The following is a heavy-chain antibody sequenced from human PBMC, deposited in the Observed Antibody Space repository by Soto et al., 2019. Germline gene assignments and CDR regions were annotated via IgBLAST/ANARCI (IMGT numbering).Heavy chain of an antibody. J-gene: IGHJ4*02. D-gene: IGHD6-13*01. CDR1: GGSISSYF. Sequence: SETLSLTCTVSGGSISSYFYIWVRQPPGKGLEWIGSVYYTGTTDYNPSLNSRVTISVDTSKTQFSLILRSVTAADTAVYYCARDLAAVPRAFDYWGRGTLVTVSS. CDR3: ARDLAAVPRAFDY. V-gene: IGHV4-59*01. CDR2: VYYTGTT.